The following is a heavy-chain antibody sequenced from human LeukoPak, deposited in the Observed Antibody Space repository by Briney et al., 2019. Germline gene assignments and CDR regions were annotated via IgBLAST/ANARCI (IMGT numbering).Heavy chain of an antibody. D-gene: IGHD3-22*01. V-gene: IGHV4-39*01. CDR3: ARSMIVALGYFDY. Sequence: SETLSLTCTVSSGSISSSSYYWGWIRQPPGKGLEWIGSIYYSGSTYYNPSLKSRVTISVDTSKNQFSLKLSSVTAADTAVYYCARSMIVALGYFDYWGQGTLVTVSS. J-gene: IGHJ4*02. CDR2: IYYSGST. CDR1: SGSISSSSYY.